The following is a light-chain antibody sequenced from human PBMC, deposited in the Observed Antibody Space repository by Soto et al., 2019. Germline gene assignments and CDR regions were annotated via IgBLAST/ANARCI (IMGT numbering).Light chain of an antibody. J-gene: IGKJ5*01. CDR1: QSLSTRY. V-gene: IGKV3-20*01. Sequence: EIVLTQSPATLSLSPGERATLSCRASQSLSTRYLAWYQQRVGQAPRLLLYGASDRATGIPDRFSGSGSGTHFTLTISRLEPGDFAVYYCQHFGGTTFTFGQGTRLEIK. CDR3: QHFGGTTFT. CDR2: GAS.